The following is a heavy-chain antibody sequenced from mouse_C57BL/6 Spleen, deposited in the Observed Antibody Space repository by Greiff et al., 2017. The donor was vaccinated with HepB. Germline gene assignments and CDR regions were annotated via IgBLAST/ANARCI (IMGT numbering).Heavy chain of an antibody. CDR2: IYPGDGDT. D-gene: IGHD2-4*01. J-gene: IGHJ1*03. CDR3: ARGEYYDYDDWYFDV. CDR1: GYAFSSSW. V-gene: IGHV1-82*01. Sequence: VKVVESGPELVKPGASVKISCKASGYAFSSSWMNWVKQRPGKGLEWIGRIYPGDGDTNYNGKFKGKATLTADKSSSTAYMQLSSLTSEDSAVYCCARGEYYDYDDWYFDVWGTGTTVTVSS.